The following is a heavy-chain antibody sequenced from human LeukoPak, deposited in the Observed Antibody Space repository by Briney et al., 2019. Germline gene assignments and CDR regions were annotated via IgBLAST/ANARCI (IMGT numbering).Heavy chain of an antibody. J-gene: IGHJ5*02. CDR3: ARDFSVYYGSGAPGWFDP. CDR1: GGSFSSGSYY. V-gene: IGHV4-61*01. CDR2: IYYSGST. D-gene: IGHD3-10*01. Sequence: SETLSLTCTVSGGSFSSGSYYWSWIRQPPGKGLEWIGYIYYSGSTNYNPSLKSRVTISVDTSKNQFSLKLSSVTAADTAVYYCARDFSVYYGSGAPGWFDPWGQGTLVTVSS.